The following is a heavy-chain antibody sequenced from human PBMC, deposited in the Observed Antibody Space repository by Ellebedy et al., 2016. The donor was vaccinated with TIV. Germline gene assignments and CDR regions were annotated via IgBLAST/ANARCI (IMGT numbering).Heavy chain of an antibody. V-gene: IGHV3-7*01. J-gene: IGHJ4*02. CDR3: ARYTGWTLDY. CDR2: IKRDGSEK. D-gene: IGHD5-12*01. Sequence: PGGSLRLSCAASGFTFSSYWMSWVRQAQGKGLEWVAKIKRDGSEKAYVDSVEGRFTISRDNVKNSLYLQMNSLRADDTALYYCARYTGWTLDYWGQGTLVTVSS. CDR1: GFTFSSYW.